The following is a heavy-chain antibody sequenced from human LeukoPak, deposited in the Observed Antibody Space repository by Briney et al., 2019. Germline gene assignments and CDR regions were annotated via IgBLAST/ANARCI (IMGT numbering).Heavy chain of an antibody. CDR3: ASRDGYNFHAFDI. Sequence: GRSRRLSCAASGFTFSSYAMHWVRQAPGKGLEWVAVISYDGSNKYYADSVKRRFTISRDNCKNTLYLQMNSLRAEDTAVYYCASRDGYNFHAFDIWGQGTMVTVSS. CDR1: GFTFSSYA. CDR2: ISYDGSNK. V-gene: IGHV3-30-3*01. D-gene: IGHD5-24*01. J-gene: IGHJ3*02.